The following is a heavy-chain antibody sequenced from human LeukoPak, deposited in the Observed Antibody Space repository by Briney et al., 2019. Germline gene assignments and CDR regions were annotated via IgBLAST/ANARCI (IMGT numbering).Heavy chain of an antibody. Sequence: SETLSLTCTVSGASISSYYWSWIRQPPGKGLEWIGYIYYSGSTNYNPSLKSQVTISVDTSKNQCSLKLSSVTAADTAVYYCARVTNLYSATWGRIDYWGQGTLVTVSS. D-gene: IGHD3-16*01. CDR3: ARVTNLYSATWGRIDY. CDR2: IYYSGST. J-gene: IGHJ4*02. V-gene: IGHV4-59*01. CDR1: GASISSYY.